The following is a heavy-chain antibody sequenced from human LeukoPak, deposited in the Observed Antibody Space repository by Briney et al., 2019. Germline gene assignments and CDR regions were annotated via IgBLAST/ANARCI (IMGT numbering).Heavy chain of an antibody. CDR3: AKDIAPLGGDYVTREAYFDY. CDR1: GIAFSSYA. J-gene: IGHJ4*02. V-gene: IGHV3-23*01. D-gene: IGHD4-17*01. CDR2: ISGSGGST. Sequence: PGGSLRLSCAASGIAFSSYAMSWVRQAPGKGLEWVSAISGSGGSTYYADSVKGRFTISRDNAKNSLYLQMNSLRAEDTALYYCAKDIAPLGGDYVTREAYFDYWGQGTLVTVSS.